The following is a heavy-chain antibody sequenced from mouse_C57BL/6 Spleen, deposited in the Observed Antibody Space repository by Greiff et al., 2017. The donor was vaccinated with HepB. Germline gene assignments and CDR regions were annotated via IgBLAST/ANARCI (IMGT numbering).Heavy chain of an antibody. CDR2: IYLGDGDT. J-gene: IGHJ1*03. Sequence: VHLVVSGAELVKPGASVKISCKASGYAFSSFWMNWVQQRPGKGLEWIGQIYLGDGDTNYNGKFKGKATLTADKSYSTAYMQLSSLTSEDSAVYVCARWNDYHWYFDVWGTGTTVTVSS. D-gene: IGHD2-4*01. CDR3: ARWNDYHWYFDV. V-gene: IGHV1-80*01. CDR1: GYAFSSFW.